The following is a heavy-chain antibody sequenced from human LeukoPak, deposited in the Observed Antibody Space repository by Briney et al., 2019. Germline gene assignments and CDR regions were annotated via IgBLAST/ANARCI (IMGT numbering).Heavy chain of an antibody. J-gene: IGHJ6*02. CDR1: GFTFDDYA. CDR2: IKRDGGST. V-gene: IGHV3-43*02. Sequence: GLSMRLSCAASGFTFDDYAMHWVRQAPGKGLEGVSLIKRDGGSTYYADSVKGRFTISRDNSKNSLYLQMNSLRTEDTALYYCAKDSEAVTIFGVVIISYGMDVWGQGTTVTVS. CDR3: AKDSEAVTIFGVVIISYGMDV. D-gene: IGHD3-3*01.